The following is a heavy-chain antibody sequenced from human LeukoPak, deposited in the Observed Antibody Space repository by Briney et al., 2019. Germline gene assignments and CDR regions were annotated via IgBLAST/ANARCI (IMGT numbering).Heavy chain of an antibody. V-gene: IGHV3-66*04. Sequence: GGSLRLSCAASEFSVGSNYMTWVRQAPGKGLEWVSLIYSGGSTYYADSVKGRFTISRDNSKNTLYLQMNSLRAEDTAVYYCAKLPSLRYFDVWGQGTLVTVSS. CDR2: IYSGGST. CDR1: EFSVGSNY. J-gene: IGHJ4*02. D-gene: IGHD3-9*01. CDR3: AKLPSLRYFDV.